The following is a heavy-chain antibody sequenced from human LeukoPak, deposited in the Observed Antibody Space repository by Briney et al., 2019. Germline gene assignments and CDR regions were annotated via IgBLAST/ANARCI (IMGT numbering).Heavy chain of an antibody. V-gene: IGHV3-15*01. CDR1: GFTFSNAW. CDR3: TTASYYDFWSGYYNEDYFDY. D-gene: IGHD3-3*01. Sequence: GGSLRLSCAASGFTFSNAWMSWVRQAPGKGLEWVGRIKSKTDGGTTDYAAPVKGRFTISRDDSKNTLYLQMNSLKTEDTAVYYCTTASYYDFWSGYYNEDYFDYWGQGTLVTVSS. CDR2: IKSKTDGGTT. J-gene: IGHJ4*02.